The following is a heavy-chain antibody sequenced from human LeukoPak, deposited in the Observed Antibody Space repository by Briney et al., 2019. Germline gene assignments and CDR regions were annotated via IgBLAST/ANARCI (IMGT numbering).Heavy chain of an antibody. J-gene: IGHJ3*02. CDR1: GYSFTSYW. CDR2: INPGDSDT. Sequence: GESLKISCKGSGYSFTSYWIGWVRQMPGKGLEWMGIINPGDSDTKYSPSFQGHVTISADKSISTAYQQQSNLKASETAMYYYARAQLNIRTNNAFDIWGQGTMVTVSS. D-gene: IGHD1-1*01. V-gene: IGHV5-51*01. CDR3: ARAQLNIRTNNAFDI.